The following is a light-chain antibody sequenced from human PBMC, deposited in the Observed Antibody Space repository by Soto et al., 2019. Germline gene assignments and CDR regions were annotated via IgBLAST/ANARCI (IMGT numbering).Light chain of an antibody. J-gene: IGKJ4*01. CDR1: QGIGNY. V-gene: IGKV1-27*01. CDR2: TSS. CDR3: QQLNSYPLT. Sequence: DIQMTQSPSSLSASVGDRVTITCRASQGIGNYLSWYQQKPGKVPKLLIYTSSTLQQGVPSRFSGSGSGTDFTLTISSLQPEDFATYYCQQLNSYPLTFGGGTKVDIK.